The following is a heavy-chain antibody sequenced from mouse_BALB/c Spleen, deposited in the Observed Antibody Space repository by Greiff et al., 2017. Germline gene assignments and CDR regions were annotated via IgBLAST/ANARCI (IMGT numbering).Heavy chain of an antibody. CDR2: IDPANGNT. J-gene: IGHJ4*01. Sequence: EVQLQQSGAELVKPGASVKLSCTASGFNIKDTYMHWVKQRPEQGLEWIGRIDPANGNTKYDPKFQGKATITADTTSNTAYLQLSRLTSEDTAVYDCARGITTATFGMDYWGQGTSVTVSS. CDR3: ARGITTATFGMDY. V-gene: IGHV14-3*02. CDR1: GFNIKDTY. D-gene: IGHD1-2*01.